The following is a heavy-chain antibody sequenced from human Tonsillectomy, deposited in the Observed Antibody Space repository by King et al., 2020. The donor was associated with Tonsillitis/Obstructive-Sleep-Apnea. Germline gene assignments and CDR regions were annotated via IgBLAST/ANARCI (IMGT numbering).Heavy chain of an antibody. Sequence: QLVQSGAEVKRPGASVKVSCKASGDTFTGYYMHWVRQAPGQGLEWMGWINPNSDGTNYAQKFQGRVTMTRDTSISTAYMELSRLRSDDTAVYYCARGYGSGWYVDYWGQGTLVTVSS. V-gene: IGHV1-2*02. D-gene: IGHD6-19*01. J-gene: IGHJ4*02. CDR1: GDTFTGYY. CDR3: ARGYGSGWYVDY. CDR2: INPNSDGT.